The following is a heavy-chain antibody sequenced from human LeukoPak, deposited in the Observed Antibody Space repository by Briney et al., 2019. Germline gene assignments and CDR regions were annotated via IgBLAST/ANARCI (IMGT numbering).Heavy chain of an antibody. CDR3: ARLGYYYDSSGPQGTWFDP. D-gene: IGHD3-22*01. V-gene: IGHV4-59*08. Sequence: KASETLSLTCTVSGGSISSYYWSWIRQPPGKGLEWIGYIYYSGSTTYNPSLKSRVTISVDTSKNQFSLKLSSVTAADTAVYYCARLGYYYDSSGPQGTWFDPWGQGTLVTVSS. CDR1: GGSISSYY. J-gene: IGHJ5*02. CDR2: IYYSGST.